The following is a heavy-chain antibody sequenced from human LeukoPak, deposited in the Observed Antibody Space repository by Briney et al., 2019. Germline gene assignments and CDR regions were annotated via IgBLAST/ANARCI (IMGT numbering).Heavy chain of an antibody. CDR3: ARAGGYSSGSYRGDHDY. V-gene: IGHV7-4-1*02. D-gene: IGHD6-19*01. J-gene: IGHJ4*02. Sequence: VKVSFKASGYTFTSYGISWVRQAPGQGLEWMGWINTNTGNPTYAQGFTGRFVFSLDTSVSTAYLQISSLKAEDTAVYYCARAGGYSSGSYRGDHDYWGQGTLVTVSS. CDR1: GYTFTSYG. CDR2: INTNTGNP.